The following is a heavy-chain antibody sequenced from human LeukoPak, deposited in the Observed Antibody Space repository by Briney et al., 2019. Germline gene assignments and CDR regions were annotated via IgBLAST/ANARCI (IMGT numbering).Heavy chain of an antibody. Sequence: GGSLRLSCAASGFTFISYWMSWVRQAPGKGLEWVANIKQDGSEKYYVDSVKGRFTISRDNAKNSLYLQMNSLRAEDTAVYYCASSAIAVAGGNYWGQGTLVTVSS. CDR2: IKQDGSEK. CDR3: ASSAIAVAGGNY. CDR1: GFTFISYW. D-gene: IGHD6-19*01. J-gene: IGHJ4*02. V-gene: IGHV3-7*01.